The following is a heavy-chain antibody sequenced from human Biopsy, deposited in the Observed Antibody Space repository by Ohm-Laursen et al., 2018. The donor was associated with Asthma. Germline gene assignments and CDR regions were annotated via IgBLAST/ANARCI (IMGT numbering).Heavy chain of an antibody. D-gene: IGHD3-3*01. CDR1: GGSISSSSYY. J-gene: IGHJ3*02. CDR3: ARQGYDFWSGYFDAFDI. V-gene: IGHV4-39*01. Sequence: GTLSLTCTVSGGSISSSSYYWGWIRQPPGKGLEWIGSIYYSGSTYFNPSLKSRVTISVDTSKNQFSLKLSSVTAADTAVYYCARQGYDFWSGYFDAFDIWGQGTMVTVSS. CDR2: IYYSGST.